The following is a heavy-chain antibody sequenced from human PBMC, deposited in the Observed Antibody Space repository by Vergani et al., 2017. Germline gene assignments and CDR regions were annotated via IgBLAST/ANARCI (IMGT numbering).Heavy chain of an antibody. CDR1: GDTFNTSD. J-gene: IGHJ4*02. D-gene: IGHD3-10*01. V-gene: IGHV1-8*03. Sequence: QVQLVQSGPEVRKPGASVKVSCKASGDTFNTSDINWVRLATGQGLEWMGWLNPSSGDTAYAPKFQGRFTITRDTSINTAFMELTSLRSEDTAVYFCATHAPFRSGSYLRRWGQGTLVTVSS. CDR3: ATHAPFRSGSYLRR. CDR2: LNPSSGDT.